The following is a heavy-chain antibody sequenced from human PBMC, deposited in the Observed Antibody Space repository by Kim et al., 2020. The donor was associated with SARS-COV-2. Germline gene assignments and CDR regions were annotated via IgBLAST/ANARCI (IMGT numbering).Heavy chain of an antibody. Sequence: YAVYVKSRITINPDTSKNQFSLQLNSVTPEDTAVYYCASGCSGGSCSFDYWGQGTLVTVSS. D-gene: IGHD2-15*01. J-gene: IGHJ4*02. CDR3: ASGCSGGSCSFDY. V-gene: IGHV6-1*01.